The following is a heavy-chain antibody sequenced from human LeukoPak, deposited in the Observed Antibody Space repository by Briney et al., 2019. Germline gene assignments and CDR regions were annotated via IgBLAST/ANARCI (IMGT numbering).Heavy chain of an antibody. CDR3: AKDGGTHFDH. J-gene: IGHJ4*02. CDR2: ISSSGTTI. CDR1: RFTFRTSG. Sequence: GGSLRLSCAASRFTFRTSGMSWVRQAPGKGLEWVSYISSSGTTISYAQSVKGRFTITRDNAQNSLTLHMNTLRADDTAVYYCAKDGGTHFDHWGQGTLVTVSS. V-gene: IGHV3-48*01. D-gene: IGHD1-26*01.